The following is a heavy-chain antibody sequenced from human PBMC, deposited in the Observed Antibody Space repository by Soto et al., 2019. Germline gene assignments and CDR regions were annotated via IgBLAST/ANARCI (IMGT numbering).Heavy chain of an antibody. J-gene: IGHJ4*02. Sequence: EVQLLESGGGLGQPGGSLRLSCAASGFTFNNYAMTWVRQAPGKGLEWVSTLSGTGTITYYADSVKGRYTISRDNSKKTLTLQMNNLRAEDTAVYYCAKTSGWYFDYWGQGTVVTVSS. CDR3: AKTSGWYFDY. CDR2: LSGTGTIT. D-gene: IGHD6-13*01. V-gene: IGHV3-23*01. CDR1: GFTFNNYA.